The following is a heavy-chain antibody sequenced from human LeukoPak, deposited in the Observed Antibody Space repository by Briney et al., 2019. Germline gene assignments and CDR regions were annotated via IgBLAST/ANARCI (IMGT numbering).Heavy chain of an antibody. CDR2: ILYDGSNK. D-gene: IGHD2-15*01. CDR3: ARPSGTWGAFDI. V-gene: IGHV3-30-3*01. J-gene: IGHJ3*02. Sequence: PGRSLRLSCAASGLTFSTSAMHWVRQAPGKGLEWVAVILYDGSNKYYADSVRGRFTISRDNSKNTLYLEMNSLRAEDTAVYYCARPSGTWGAFDIWGHGTVVTVSS. CDR1: GLTFSTSA.